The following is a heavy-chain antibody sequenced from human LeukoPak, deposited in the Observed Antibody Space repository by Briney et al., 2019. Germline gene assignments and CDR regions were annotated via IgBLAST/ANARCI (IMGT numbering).Heavy chain of an antibody. CDR2: IKSKTNGGTT. CDR3: ATDSLVADF. J-gene: IGHJ4*02. CDR1: GLTFSNAW. Sequence: GGSLRLSCAASGLTFSNAWMSWVRQAPGKGLEWVGRIKSKTNGGTTDYAAPVKGRFTILRDDSKNTVYLQMNSLKTEDTALYYCATDSLVADFWGQGTLVTVSS. V-gene: IGHV3-15*01. D-gene: IGHD5-12*01.